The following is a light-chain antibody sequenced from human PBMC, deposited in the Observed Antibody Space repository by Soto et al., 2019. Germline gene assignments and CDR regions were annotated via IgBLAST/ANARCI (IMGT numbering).Light chain of an antibody. CDR3: QLWDTGSDHVV. CDR1: NIGSKS. Sequence: SYVLTQPPSVSVAPGQTARITCGGDNIGSKSVHWYRQKPGQAPVLVVYDDSDRPSGIPERFSGSNSGNTASLTISRVGAGDEADYYCQLWDTGSDHVVFGGGTKLTVL. V-gene: IGLV3-21*02. J-gene: IGLJ2*01. CDR2: DDS.